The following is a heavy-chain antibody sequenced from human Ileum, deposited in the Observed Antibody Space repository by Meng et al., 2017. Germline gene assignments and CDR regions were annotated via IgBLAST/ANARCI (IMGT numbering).Heavy chain of an antibody. J-gene: IGHJ4*02. D-gene: IGHD2-21*01. CDR3: VRNEGYSLGD. CDR1: GYSISSRDW. CDR2: ISQESGRT. Sequence: QVQLPGSGPGLVKPSGNLSLTCAVSGYSISSRDWWSWVRQPPGKGLEWIGEISQESGRTNYNPSLKSRVTISLDKSKNQFSLNLNSVTAADTAVYYCVRNEGYSLGDWGQGTLVTVSS. V-gene: IGHV4-4*02.